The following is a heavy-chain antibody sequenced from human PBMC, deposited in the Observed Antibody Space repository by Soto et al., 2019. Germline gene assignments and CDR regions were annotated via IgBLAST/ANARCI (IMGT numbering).Heavy chain of an antibody. Sequence: SETLSLTCAVSGGSIISSTWWSWVRQPPGKGLEWIGEIYHGGNTNYNPSLKSRITISVDKSKNQFSLRLSSVTAADTAIYYCARNWNWFDPWGQGILVAV. CDR1: GGSIISSTW. V-gene: IGHV4-4*02. J-gene: IGHJ5*02. CDR3: ARNWNWFDP. CDR2: IYHGGNT. D-gene: IGHD1-1*01.